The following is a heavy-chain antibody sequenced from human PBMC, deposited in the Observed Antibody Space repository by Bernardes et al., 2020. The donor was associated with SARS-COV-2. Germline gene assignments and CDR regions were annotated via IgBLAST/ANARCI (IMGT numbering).Heavy chain of an antibody. Sequence: GGSLRLSCTASGFNLSGSAMHWVRQASGKGLEWIGRISSKTNSDATAFAASVKGRFTISRDDSENTAYLHMNSLKTEDTALYYCVRQFYYGSGTYYYWYFDLWGRGTLVTVSA. CDR2: ISSKTNSDAT. D-gene: IGHD3-10*01. J-gene: IGHJ2*01. V-gene: IGHV3-73*01. CDR1: GFNLSGSA. CDR3: VRQFYYGSGTYYYWYFDL.